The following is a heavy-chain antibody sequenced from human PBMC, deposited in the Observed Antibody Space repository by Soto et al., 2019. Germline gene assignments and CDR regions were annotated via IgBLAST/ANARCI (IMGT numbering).Heavy chain of an antibody. Sequence: QVQLVQSGAEVKKPGSSVKVSCKASGGTFSSYAISWVRQAPGQGLEWLGGIIPIFGTANYAQKFQGRVTITADESTSTAYMELSSLRSEDTAVYYCARDPRRAAYCGGDCGTCGQGTLVTVSS. D-gene: IGHD2-21*02. J-gene: IGHJ5*02. V-gene: IGHV1-69*01. CDR3: ARDPRRAAYCGGDCGT. CDR2: IIPIFGTA. CDR1: GGTFSSYA.